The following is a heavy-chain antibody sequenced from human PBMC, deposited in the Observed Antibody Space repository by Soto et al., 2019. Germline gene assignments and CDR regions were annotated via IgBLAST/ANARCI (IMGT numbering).Heavy chain of an antibody. CDR1: CFNFDNYG. D-gene: IGHD1-7*01. V-gene: IGHV3-30*18. Sequence: PVGSVRLSCQASCFNFDNYGMHWVRQAPGKGLEWVAVITYDGSNKYYADSVKGRFTISRDNSKNTLSLHLNTLKPEDTAVYHCAKDRVGGTFYTPLGFWGQGTLVTVSS. CDR2: ITYDGSNK. CDR3: AKDRVGGTFYTPLGF. J-gene: IGHJ4*02.